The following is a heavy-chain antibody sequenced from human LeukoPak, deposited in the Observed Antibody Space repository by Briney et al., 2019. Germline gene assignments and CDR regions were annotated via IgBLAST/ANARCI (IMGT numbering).Heavy chain of an antibody. J-gene: IGHJ3*02. V-gene: IGHV4-4*02. CDR3: ARSLTTGAFDI. Sequence: SETLSLTCAVSGGSISSSNWWSWVRQPPGKGLEWIGEIYHSGSTNYNPSLKSRVTISVDTSKNQFSLKLSSVTAADTAVYYCARSLTTGAFDIWGQGTMVTVSS. D-gene: IGHD4-17*01. CDR2: IYHSGST. CDR1: GGSISSSNW.